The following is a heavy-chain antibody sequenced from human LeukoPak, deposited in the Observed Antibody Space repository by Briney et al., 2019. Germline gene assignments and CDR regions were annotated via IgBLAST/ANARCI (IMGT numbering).Heavy chain of an antibody. CDR2: IYTSRST. Sequence: SESLSLTCSASGGSISSYYWSWIRQPAGKGLEWIGRIYTSRSTNYNPSLKSRATISVDASKNQFSLKLSSVTAADTAVYYCARDDFWSGYRAFDIWGQGTMVTVSS. J-gene: IGHJ3*02. CDR3: ARDDFWSGYRAFDI. D-gene: IGHD3-3*01. V-gene: IGHV4-4*07. CDR1: GGSISSYY.